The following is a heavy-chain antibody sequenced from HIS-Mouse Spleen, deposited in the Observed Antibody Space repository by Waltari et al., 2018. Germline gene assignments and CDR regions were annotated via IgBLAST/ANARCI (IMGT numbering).Heavy chain of an antibody. J-gene: IGHJ4*02. CDR3: ARVYYDFWSGYYY. Sequence: QVQLVQSGAEVKKPGASVKVSCKASGYTFTSYEINRVPKATGQGLEWMGWMNPNSGNTGYAQKFQGRVTMTRNTSISTAYMELSSLRSEDTAVYYCARVYYDFWSGYYYWGQGTLVTVSS. D-gene: IGHD3-3*01. V-gene: IGHV1-8*01. CDR1: GYTFTSYE. CDR2: MNPNSGNT.